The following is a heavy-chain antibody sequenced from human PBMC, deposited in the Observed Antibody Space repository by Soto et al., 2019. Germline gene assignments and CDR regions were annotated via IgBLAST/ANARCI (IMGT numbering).Heavy chain of an antibody. Sequence: GGSLRLSCAASGFTFSSYAMHWVRRAPGKGLEWVAVISYDGSNKYYADSVKGRFTISRDNSKNTLYLQMNSLRAEDTAVYYCARGARYSSSRNYAFDIWGQGTMVTVSS. J-gene: IGHJ3*02. CDR1: GFTFSSYA. D-gene: IGHD6-13*01. V-gene: IGHV3-30-3*01. CDR2: ISYDGSNK. CDR3: ARGARYSSSRNYAFDI.